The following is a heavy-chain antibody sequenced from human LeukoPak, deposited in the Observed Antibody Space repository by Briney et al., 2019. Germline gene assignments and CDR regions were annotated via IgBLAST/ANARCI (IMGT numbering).Heavy chain of an antibody. CDR1: GYTLTELS. CDR2: FDPEDGET. Sequence: ASVKVSCKVSGYTLTELSMHWVRQAPGKGLEWMGGFDPEDGETIYAQKFQGRVTMTEDTSTDTAYMELSSLRSEDTAVYYCATVSSWYFFGWYLDLWGRGTLVTVSS. J-gene: IGHJ2*01. CDR3: ATVSSWYFFGWYLDL. D-gene: IGHD6-13*01. V-gene: IGHV1-24*01.